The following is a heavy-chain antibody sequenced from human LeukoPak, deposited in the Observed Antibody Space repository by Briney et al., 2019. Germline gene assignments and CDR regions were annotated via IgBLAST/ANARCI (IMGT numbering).Heavy chain of an antibody. Sequence: PGGSLRLSCAASGFTFNNYNINWVRQAPGKGLEWVSSISSSSSYIYYADSVKGRFTISRDNAKNSLFLQMNSLRAEDTAVYYCARTALFGGRLTTPGLDYWGQGTLVTVSS. V-gene: IGHV3-21*01. CDR2: ISSSSSYI. CDR3: ARTALFGGRLTTPGLDY. CDR1: GFTFNNYN. J-gene: IGHJ4*02. D-gene: IGHD3-16*01.